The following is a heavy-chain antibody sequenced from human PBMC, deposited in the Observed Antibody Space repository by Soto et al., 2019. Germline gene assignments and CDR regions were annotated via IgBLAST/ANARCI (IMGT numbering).Heavy chain of an antibody. D-gene: IGHD3-3*01. CDR2: IWYDGSNK. V-gene: IGHV3-33*01. CDR1: GFTFSSYG. CDR3: VRDTVLRFPSKGMDV. Sequence: QVQLVESGGGVVQPGRSLRLSCAASGFTFSSYGMHWVRQAPGKGLEWVTGIWYDGSNKYYADSVKGRFTISRDNSKNTLYLQMNSLRAEDTAVYYCVRDTVLRFPSKGMDVWGQGTTVTVSS. J-gene: IGHJ6*02.